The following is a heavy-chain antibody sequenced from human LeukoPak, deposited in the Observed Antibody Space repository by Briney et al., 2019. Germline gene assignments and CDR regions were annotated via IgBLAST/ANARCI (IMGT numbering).Heavy chain of an antibody. J-gene: IGHJ5*02. V-gene: IGHV4-34*01. Sequence: PSETLSLTCAVYGGSFSGYYWSWIRQPPGKGLEWIGEINHSGSTNYNPSLKSRVTISVDTSKNQSSLKLSSVTAADTAVYYCAHYYGSGSYYNWFDPWGQGTLVTVSS. CDR3: AHYYGSGSYYNWFDP. D-gene: IGHD3-10*01. CDR2: INHSGST. CDR1: GGSFSGYY.